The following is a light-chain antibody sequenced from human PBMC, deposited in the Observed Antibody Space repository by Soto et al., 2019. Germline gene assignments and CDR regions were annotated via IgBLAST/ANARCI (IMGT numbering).Light chain of an antibody. J-gene: IGLJ2*01. V-gene: IGLV2-23*01. Sequence: QSVLTQPASVSGSPGQSITISCTYNLVSWYQQHPGKAPKLMIYEGNKRPSGVSNRFSGSKSGNTASLTISGLQAEDVADYYCCSYAGQRVVFGGGTKLTVL. CDR1: NL. CDR2: EGN. CDR3: CSYAGQRVV.